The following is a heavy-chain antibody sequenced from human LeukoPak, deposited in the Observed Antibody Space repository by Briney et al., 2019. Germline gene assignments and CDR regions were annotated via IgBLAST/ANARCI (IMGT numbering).Heavy chain of an antibody. CDR2: IKQDGSEK. V-gene: IGHV3-7*01. CDR3: ASGKDTYYDFWSGYYTGYYFDY. D-gene: IGHD3-3*01. J-gene: IGHJ4*02. Sequence: GGSLTLSCAASGFTFSSYWMSWVRQAPGKGLEWVANIKQDGSEKYYVGSVKGRFTISRDNAKNSLYLQMNSLRAEDTAVYYCASGKDTYYDFWSGYYTGYYFDYWGQGTLVTVSS. CDR1: GFTFSSYW.